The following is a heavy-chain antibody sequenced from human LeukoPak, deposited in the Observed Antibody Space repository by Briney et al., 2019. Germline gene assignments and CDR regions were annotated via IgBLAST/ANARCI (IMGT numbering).Heavy chain of an antibody. J-gene: IGHJ4*02. CDR3: AKDVLLGIVVVPAYFDY. Sequence: GGSLRLSCAASGFTFSSYWMSWVRQAPGKGLEWVSAISGSGGSTYYADSVKGRFTISRDNSKNTLYLQMNSLRAEDTAVYYCAKDVLLGIVVVPAYFDYWGQGTLVTVSS. V-gene: IGHV3-23*01. D-gene: IGHD2-2*01. CDR1: GFTFSSYW. CDR2: ISGSGGST.